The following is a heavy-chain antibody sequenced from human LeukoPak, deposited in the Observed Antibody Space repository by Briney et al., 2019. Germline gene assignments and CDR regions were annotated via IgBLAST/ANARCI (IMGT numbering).Heavy chain of an antibody. CDR3: AKEMNLWFGELLYFDY. V-gene: IGHV3-23*01. Sequence: GGSLRLSCAASGFTFSSYAMSWARQAPGKGLEWVSAISGSGGSTYYADSAKGRFTISRDNSKNTLYLQMNSLRAEDTAVYYCAKEMNLWFGELLYFDYWGQGTLVTVSS. J-gene: IGHJ4*02. CDR1: GFTFSSYA. CDR2: ISGSGGST. D-gene: IGHD3-10*01.